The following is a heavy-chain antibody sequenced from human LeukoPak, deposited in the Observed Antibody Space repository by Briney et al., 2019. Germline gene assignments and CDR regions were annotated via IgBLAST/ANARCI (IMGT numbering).Heavy chain of an antibody. Sequence: GGSLRLSCAASGFTFSTFGMHWGRQDPGKGLEWVPVISYDGSNKYYGDSVKGRFTISRDNSKNTLYLQMNSLRAEDTAVYYCAKKFPGTVAAGPDHWGQGTLVTVSS. V-gene: IGHV3-30*18. D-gene: IGHD6-13*01. CDR1: GFTFSTFG. CDR3: AKKFPGTVAAGPDH. CDR2: ISYDGSNK. J-gene: IGHJ4*02.